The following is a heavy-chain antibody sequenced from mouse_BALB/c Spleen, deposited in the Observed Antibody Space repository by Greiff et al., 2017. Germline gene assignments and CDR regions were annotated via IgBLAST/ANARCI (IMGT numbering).Heavy chain of an antibody. CDR3: AREGYYGSSWFAY. Sequence: DVQLQESGPGLVKPSQSLSLTCSVTGYSITSGYYWNWIRQFPGNKLEWMGYISYDGSNNYNPSLNNRISITRDTSKNQFFLKLNSVTTEDTATYYCAREGYYGSSWFAYWGQGTLVTVSA. D-gene: IGHD1-1*01. CDR2: ISYDGSN. CDR1: GYSITSGYY. J-gene: IGHJ3*01. V-gene: IGHV3-6*02.